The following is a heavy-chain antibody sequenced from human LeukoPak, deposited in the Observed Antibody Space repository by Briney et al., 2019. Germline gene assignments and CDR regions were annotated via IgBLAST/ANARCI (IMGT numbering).Heavy chain of an antibody. V-gene: IGHV1-8*01. J-gene: IGHJ4*02. CDR1: GYTFTSYD. Sequence: ASVKVSCKASGYTFTSYDINWVRQATGQGLEWMGWMNPNSGNTGYAQKFQGRVTMTRNTSISTAYMELSSLRSEDTAVYYCARGLRSKLAAAGFVYYFDYWGQGTLVTVSS. CDR2: MNPNSGNT. CDR3: ARGLRSKLAAAGFVYYFDY. D-gene: IGHD6-13*01.